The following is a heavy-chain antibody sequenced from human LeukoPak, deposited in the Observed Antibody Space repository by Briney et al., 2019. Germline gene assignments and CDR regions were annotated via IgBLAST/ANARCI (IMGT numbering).Heavy chain of an antibody. CDR1: GYSFTSYW. V-gene: IGHV5-51*01. D-gene: IGHD3-10*01. J-gene: IGHJ4*02. Sequence: GESLKISCKGSGYSFTSYWIGWVRQMPGKGLEWMGIIYPGDSDTRYSPSFQGQVTISADNSISTAYLQWSSLKASDTAMYYCARRGGFGEFHNSFDYWGQGTLVTVSS. CDR3: ARRGGFGEFHNSFDY. CDR2: IYPGDSDT.